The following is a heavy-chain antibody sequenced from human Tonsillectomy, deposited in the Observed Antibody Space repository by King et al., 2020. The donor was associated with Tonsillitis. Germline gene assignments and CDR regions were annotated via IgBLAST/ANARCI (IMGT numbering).Heavy chain of an antibody. CDR3: ASSYAIGWYGGLG. J-gene: IGHJ4*02. V-gene: IGHV1-18*01. CDR2: ISAYNGNI. D-gene: IGHD6-19*01. Sequence: QLVQSGAEVKKPGASVKVSCKASGYTFSSYGFIWVRQAPGQGLEWMGWISAYNGNINYAQKFQGRVTMATDTSTSTAYMELRSLRSDDTAVYSCASSYAIGWYGGLGWGQGTLVIVSS. CDR1: GYTFSSYG.